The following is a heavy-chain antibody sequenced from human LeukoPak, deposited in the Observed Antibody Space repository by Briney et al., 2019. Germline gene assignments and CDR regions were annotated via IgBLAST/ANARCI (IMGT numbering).Heavy chain of an antibody. V-gene: IGHV3-48*03. D-gene: IGHD4-11*01. CDR1: GFTFSSYE. CDR2: ISRGGSTV. CDR3: ARSPDYGNYGDYFDY. J-gene: IGHJ4*02. Sequence: GGSLRLSCAASGFTFSSYEMNWVRQAPGKGLEWVSYISRGGSTVYYADSVKGRFTISRDNAKNSLYLQMNSLRAEDTAVYYRARSPDYGNYGDYFDYWGQGTLVTVSS.